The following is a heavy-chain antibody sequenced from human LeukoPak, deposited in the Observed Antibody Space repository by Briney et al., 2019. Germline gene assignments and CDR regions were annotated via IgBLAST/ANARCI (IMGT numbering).Heavy chain of an antibody. J-gene: IGHJ4*02. D-gene: IGHD4-17*01. V-gene: IGHV3-30*02. CDR1: GFTFSSYG. Sequence: GGSLRLSCAASGFTFSSYGMHWVRQAPGKGLEWVTFIRYDGSNKYYADSVKGRFTISRDNSKNTLYLQMNSLRAEDTAVYYCAKDFHLIVFYGDYSYWGQGTLVTVSS. CDR3: AKDFHLIVFYGDYSY. CDR2: IRYDGSNK.